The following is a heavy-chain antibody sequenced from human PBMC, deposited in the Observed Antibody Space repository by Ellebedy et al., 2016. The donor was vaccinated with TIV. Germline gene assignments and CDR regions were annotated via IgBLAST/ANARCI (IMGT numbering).Heavy chain of an antibody. CDR3: ARIQVEMDWGFDS. CDR2: INWVHDK. CDR1: GFSLSTSGMC. D-gene: IGHD5-24*01. J-gene: IGHJ4*02. Sequence: SGPTLVKPTQTLTLTCTFSGFSLSTSGMCVGWIRQPPGKALEWLARINWVHDKYYSTSLKTRLTNSKDTSKNQVVLTMTNMRPVDTATYYCARIQVEMDWGFDSWGQGTLVTVSS. V-gene: IGHV2-70*11.